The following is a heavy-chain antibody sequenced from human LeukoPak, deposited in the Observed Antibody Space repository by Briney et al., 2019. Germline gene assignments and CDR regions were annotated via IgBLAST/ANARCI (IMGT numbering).Heavy chain of an antibody. Sequence: PGGSLRLSCAASGFTFSSYGMHWVRQAPGKGLEWVAVISFDGSNKYYADSVKGRFTISRDNSKNTLYLQMDSLRGEDTALYYCARDLLTGGYGMDVWGKGTTVTVSS. CDR1: GFTFSSYG. CDR3: ARDLLTGGYGMDV. D-gene: IGHD7-27*01. J-gene: IGHJ6*04. V-gene: IGHV3-30*03. CDR2: ISFDGSNK.